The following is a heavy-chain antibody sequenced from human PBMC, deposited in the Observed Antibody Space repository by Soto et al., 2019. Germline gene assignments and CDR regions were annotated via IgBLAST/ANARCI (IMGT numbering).Heavy chain of an antibody. D-gene: IGHD2-2*02. CDR2: INPSGGST. CDR3: ATKGGGYCSSTSCYTPPYYYYGMDV. Sequence: ASVKVSCKASGYTFTSYYMHWVRQAPGQGLEWMGIINPSGGSTSYAQKFQGRVTMTRDTSTSTVYMELSSLRSEDTAVYYCATKGGGYCSSTSCYTPPYYYYGMDVWGQGTTVTVSS. V-gene: IGHV1-46*01. CDR1: GYTFTSYY. J-gene: IGHJ6*02.